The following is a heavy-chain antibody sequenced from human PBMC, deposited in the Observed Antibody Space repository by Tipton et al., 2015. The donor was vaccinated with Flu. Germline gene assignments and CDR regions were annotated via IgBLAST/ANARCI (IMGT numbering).Heavy chain of an antibody. CDR2: IYYTGDT. CDR1: GGSISRYY. CDR3: ARGGVSYTEYFQY. V-gene: IGHV4-59*01. D-gene: IGHD1-26*01. J-gene: IGHJ1*01. Sequence: TLSLTCTVSGGSISRYYWSWIRQPPGKGLEWIGYIYYTGDTNYSPSLKSRVTMSVDTSKAQFSLKLSSLTAADTAVHYCARGGVSYTEYFQYWGQGTLVTVSS.